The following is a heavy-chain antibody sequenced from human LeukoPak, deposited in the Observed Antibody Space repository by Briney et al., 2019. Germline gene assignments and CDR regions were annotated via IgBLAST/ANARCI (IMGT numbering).Heavy chain of an antibody. J-gene: IGHJ3*02. Sequence: PSETLSLTCTVSGGSISSYYWSWIRQPPGKGLEWIGYTSHSGSTNYKPSLKSRVSISVDTSKNQFSLKLTSVTAADTAMYYCTRGYYDARGDSNPFDIWGQGTMVTVSS. CDR1: GGSISSYY. CDR2: TSHSGST. V-gene: IGHV4-59*01. CDR3: TRGYYDARGDSNPFDI. D-gene: IGHD3-22*01.